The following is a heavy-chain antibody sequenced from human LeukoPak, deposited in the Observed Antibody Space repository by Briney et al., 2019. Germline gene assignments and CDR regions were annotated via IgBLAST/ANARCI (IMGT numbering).Heavy chain of an antibody. Sequence: GGSLRLSCAASGFTFDDYAMHWVRQAPGKGLEWVSLISGDGGSTYYADSVKGRFTISRDNSKNSLYLQMNSLRTEDTAVYYCASGYCSGGSCYSRHFFDYWGQGTLVTVSS. D-gene: IGHD2-15*01. J-gene: IGHJ4*02. V-gene: IGHV3-43*02. CDR3: ASGYCSGGSCYSRHFFDY. CDR2: ISGDGGST. CDR1: GFTFDDYA.